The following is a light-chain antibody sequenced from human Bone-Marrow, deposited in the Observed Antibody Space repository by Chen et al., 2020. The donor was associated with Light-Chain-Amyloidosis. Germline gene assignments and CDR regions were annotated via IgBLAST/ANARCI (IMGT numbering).Light chain of an antibody. CDR2: LAS. V-gene: IGKV1-39*01. Sequence: DIRMTQSPSSLSASVGDKITISCRTSHHIENYLNWYQQKPGTAPKLLIFLASRLQSGVPSRFSGRVSGTSFTRTIDNLQPEDFAPYYCQQSYSLPLTFGGGTKV. CDR1: HHIENY. CDR3: QQSYSLPLT. J-gene: IGKJ4*02.